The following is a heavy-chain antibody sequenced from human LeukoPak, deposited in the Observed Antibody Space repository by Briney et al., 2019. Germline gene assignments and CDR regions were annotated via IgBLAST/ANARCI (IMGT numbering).Heavy chain of an antibody. V-gene: IGHV3-30*18. CDR3: AKDREVSPSYYGMDV. CDR2: ISYDGSNK. CDR1: GFTFSSYG. J-gene: IGHJ6*02. D-gene: IGHD2-8*01. Sequence: GGSLRLSCAASGFTFSSYGMHWVRQAPGKGLEWVAVISYDGSNKYYADSVKGRFTISRDNSKNTLYLQMNSLRAEDTAVYYRAKDREVSPSYYGMDVWGQGTTVTVSS.